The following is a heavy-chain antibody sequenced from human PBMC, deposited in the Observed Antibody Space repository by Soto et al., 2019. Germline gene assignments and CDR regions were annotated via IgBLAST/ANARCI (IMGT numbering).Heavy chain of an antibody. Sequence: QVHLVQSGADVRKSGSSVRVSCTASGGGTLSNDGISWVRQAPGQGLEWLGRIIPFFGTPDYSQSFQGRLTITADASTGTVYMDLRSLKSDDTAVYYCARSPRNYYALGSYSYFRHWGQGTLVTVSS. CDR2: IIPFFGTP. D-gene: IGHD3-10*01. V-gene: IGHV1-69*01. CDR3: ARSPRNYYALGSYSYFRH. CDR1: GGGTLSNDG. J-gene: IGHJ1*01.